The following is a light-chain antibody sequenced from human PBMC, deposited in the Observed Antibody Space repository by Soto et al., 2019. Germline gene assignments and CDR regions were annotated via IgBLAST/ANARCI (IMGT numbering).Light chain of an antibody. V-gene: IGLV2-14*03. CDR3: SSYTTSNTRQIV. CDR1: SSDXXGYNY. J-gene: IGLJ1*01. CDR2: DVS. Sequence: QSVLTQPASVSGSPGQSINISCTGTSSDXXGYNYVSWYHHHPGKAPKLITYDVSNRPSGVSNPFSGSKSGNTASLTISGLQPEDEADYYCSSYTTSNTRQIVFGTGTKVTVL.